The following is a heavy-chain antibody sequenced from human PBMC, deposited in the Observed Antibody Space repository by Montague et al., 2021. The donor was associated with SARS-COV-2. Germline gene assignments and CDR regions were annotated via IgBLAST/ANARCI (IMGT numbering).Heavy chain of an antibody. CDR3: SRDSEYSIDY. Sequence: CAISGDSVVEHRRRSEELTYELQSRVELVCSLLFEKKRYNDYAVSMQSRVTINPDTSKNQFSLHVNSVTPEDTAVYYCSRDSEYSIDYWGQGLLVTVSS. CDR1: GDSVVEHRRR. D-gene: IGHD6-6*01. V-gene: IGHV6-1*01. CDR2: LLFEKKRYN. J-gene: IGHJ4*02.